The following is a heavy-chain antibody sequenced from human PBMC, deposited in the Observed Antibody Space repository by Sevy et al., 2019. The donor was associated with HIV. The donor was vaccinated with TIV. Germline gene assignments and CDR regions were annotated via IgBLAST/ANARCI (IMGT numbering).Heavy chain of an antibody. J-gene: IGHJ4*02. Sequence: GGSLRLSCTASGFTFSRYWMHWVRQAPGKGLVWVSRINSDGSSTSYADSVKGRFTISRDNAKNTLYLQMNSLRPEDTAVYYCARAPGAVIAAGPYDLDYWGQGTLVTVSS. D-gene: IGHD6-13*01. CDR3: ARAPGAVIAAGPYDLDY. CDR1: GFTFSRYW. V-gene: IGHV3-74*01. CDR2: INSDGSST.